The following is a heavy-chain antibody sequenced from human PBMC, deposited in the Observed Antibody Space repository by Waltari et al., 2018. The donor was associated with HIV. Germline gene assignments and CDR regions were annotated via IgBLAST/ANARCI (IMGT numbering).Heavy chain of an antibody. V-gene: IGHV3-9*01. Sequence: EVQLVESGGGLVQPGRSLRLSCTASGFTFEDYAMHWVRQAPGKGLEWVSGVSWNSGRIAYADSVKGRFTISRDNAKNSLYLQMSSLKPEDTALYYCAKEDRGVTYYAGAFDIWGQ. D-gene: IGHD3-22*01. CDR3: AKEDRGVTYYAGAFDI. J-gene: IGHJ3*02. CDR1: GFTFEDYA. CDR2: VSWNSGRI.